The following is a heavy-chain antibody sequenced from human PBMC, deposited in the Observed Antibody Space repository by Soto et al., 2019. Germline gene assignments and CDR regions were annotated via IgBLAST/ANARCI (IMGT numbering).Heavy chain of an antibody. Sequence: EVQLVESGGGLVQPGGSLRLSCAASGFTVSSNYMSWVRQAPGKGLEWVSVIYGGGSTSYADYVKGRFTISRDISKNTLSQQKNSLRAEDTAGYYCARDSTLTTRYFDVWCRGSLLTASS. CDR2: IYGGGST. V-gene: IGHV3-66*01. CDR3: ARDSTLTTRYFDV. CDR1: GFTVSSNY. J-gene: IGHJ2*01. D-gene: IGHD1-1*01.